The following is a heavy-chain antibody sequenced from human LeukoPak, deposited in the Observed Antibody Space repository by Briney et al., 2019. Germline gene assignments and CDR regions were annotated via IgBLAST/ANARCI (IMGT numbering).Heavy chain of an antibody. Sequence: GGSLRLSCAASGFTFSSYWMSWVRQAPGKGLEWVANIKQDRSEKYYVDSVKGRFTISRDNAKNSLYLQMNSLRAEDTAVYYCARALRSYMITFGGVIGPLFDYWGQGTLVTVSS. CDR3: ARALRSYMITFGGVIGPLFDY. CDR1: GFTFSSYW. CDR2: IKQDRSEK. J-gene: IGHJ4*02. V-gene: IGHV3-7*01. D-gene: IGHD3-16*02.